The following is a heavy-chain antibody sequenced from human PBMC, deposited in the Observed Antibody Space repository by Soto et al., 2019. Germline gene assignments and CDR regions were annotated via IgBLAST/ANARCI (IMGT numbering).Heavy chain of an antibody. CDR2: IYPGDSDT. Sequence: PGESLKICCKGFGYSFTSYSIGWVRQMPGKGLEWMGIIYPGDSDTRYSPSFQGQVTISADKSISTAYLQWSSLKASDTAMYYCARLTTVTTRKYFDYWGQGTLVTVSS. CDR1: GYSFTSYS. V-gene: IGHV5-51*01. D-gene: IGHD4-17*01. CDR3: ARLTTVTTRKYFDY. J-gene: IGHJ4*02.